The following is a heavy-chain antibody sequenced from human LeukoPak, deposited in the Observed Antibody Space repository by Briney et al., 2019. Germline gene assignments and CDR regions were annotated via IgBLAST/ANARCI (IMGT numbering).Heavy chain of an antibody. CDR3: AKAYCGGDCYSGVDFFDY. Sequence: GGSLRLSCSASGFTLRRHAMSWVRQAPGKGLEWVSAISGSGGSTYYADSVKGRFTISRDNSKSTAYLQMNSLRAEDTAVYYCAKAYCGGDCYSGVDFFDYWGQGALVTVSP. CDR1: GFTLRRHA. J-gene: IGHJ4*02. CDR2: ISGSGGST. V-gene: IGHV3-23*01. D-gene: IGHD2-21*02.